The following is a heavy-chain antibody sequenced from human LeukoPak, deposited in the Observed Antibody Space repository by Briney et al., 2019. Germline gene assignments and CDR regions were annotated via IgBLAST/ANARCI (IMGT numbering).Heavy chain of an antibody. CDR3: AGASSKWELSF. CDR1: GGTFSRCA. CDR2: YIPMFGTA. J-gene: IGHJ4*02. V-gene: IGHV1-69*13. Sequence: GASVKVSCKASGGTFSRCAISWVRQAPGQGLEWMGSYIPMFGTAEYAQNFQNTVTITADESTSTFSMEVSSLIPEDTAVYFCAGASSKWELSFWGQGTLVTVSS. D-gene: IGHD1-26*01.